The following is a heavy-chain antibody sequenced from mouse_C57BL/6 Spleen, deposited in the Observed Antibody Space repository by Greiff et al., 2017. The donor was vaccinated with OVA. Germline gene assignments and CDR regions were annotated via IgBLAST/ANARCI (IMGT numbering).Heavy chain of an antibody. CDR3: ARREGAHYGSFYFDY. Sequence: QVQLQQPGAELVRPGSSVKLSCKASGYTFTSYWMHWVKQRPIQGLEWIGNIDPSDSETHYNQKFKDKATLTVDKSSSTAYMQLSSLTSEDSAVYYCARREGAHYGSFYFDYWGKGTTLTVSS. D-gene: IGHD1-1*01. CDR1: GYTFTSYW. CDR2: IDPSDSET. V-gene: IGHV1-52*01. J-gene: IGHJ2*01.